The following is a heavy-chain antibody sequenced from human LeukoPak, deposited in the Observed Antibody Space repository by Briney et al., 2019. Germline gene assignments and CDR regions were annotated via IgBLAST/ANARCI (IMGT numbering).Heavy chain of an antibody. CDR2: ISGSGGST. J-gene: IGHJ4*02. D-gene: IGHD3-3*01. V-gene: IGHV3-23*01. CDR3: AKGSDYDFWSGFLGY. Sequence: GGSLRLSCAASGFTFSSYAMSWVRQAPGKGLGWVSAISGSGGSTYYADSVKGRFTISRDNSKNTLYLQMNSLRAEDTAVYYCAKGSDYDFWSGFLGYWGQGTLVTVSS. CDR1: GFTFSSYA.